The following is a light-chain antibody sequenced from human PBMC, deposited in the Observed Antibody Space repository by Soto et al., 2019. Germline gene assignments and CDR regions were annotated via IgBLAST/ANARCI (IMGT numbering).Light chain of an antibody. CDR2: QDS. CDR3: QAWDSSTVV. J-gene: IGLJ2*01. CDR1: KLGDKY. Sequence: SYELTQPPSVSVSPGQTASITCSGDKLGDKYACWYQQKPGQSPVLVIYQDSKRPSGIPERFSGSNSGNTATLTISGTQAIDGAAYFRQAWDSSTVVFGGGTQLTVL. V-gene: IGLV3-1*01.